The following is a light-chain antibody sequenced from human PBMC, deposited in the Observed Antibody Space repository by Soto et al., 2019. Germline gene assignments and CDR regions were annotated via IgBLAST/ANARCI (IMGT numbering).Light chain of an antibody. J-gene: IGLJ1*01. V-gene: IGLV2-14*01. Sequence: QSVLTQPASVSGSPGQSITISCTGTSSDVGSYNYVSWYQQHPGKAPKLMIYEVSNRPSGVSNRFSGSKSDNTASLTISGLQAEDEADYYCSSYTSSSTPRVFGTGTKVTVL. CDR1: SSDVGSYNY. CDR3: SSYTSSSTPRV. CDR2: EVS.